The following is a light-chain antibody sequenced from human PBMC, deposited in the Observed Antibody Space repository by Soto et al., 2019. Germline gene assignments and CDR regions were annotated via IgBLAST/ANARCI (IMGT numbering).Light chain of an antibody. V-gene: IGKV3-15*01. CDR1: QSVSSN. J-gene: IGKJ1*01. CDR3: QQYNNWAPWT. CDR2: GAS. Sequence: EIVMTQSPATLSVSPGERATLSCRASQSVSSNLAWYQQKPGQAPRLLIYGASTRATGIPVRFSGSGSGTEFTLTISSLQSEDFAVYSCQQYNNWAPWTFGQGTKVEIK.